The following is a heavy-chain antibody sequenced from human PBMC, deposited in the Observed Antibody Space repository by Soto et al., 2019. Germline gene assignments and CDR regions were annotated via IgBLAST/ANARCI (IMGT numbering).Heavy chain of an antibody. Sequence: QVQLVQSGAEVKKPGASVKVSCKASGYTFTSYAMHWVRQAPGQRLEWVGWINAGNGNTKYSQKFQGRVTITRDTSASTAYMELSSLRSEDTAVYYCASGSSWYDGWFDPWGQGTLVTVSS. CDR1: GYTFTSYA. CDR2: INAGNGNT. V-gene: IGHV1-3*01. D-gene: IGHD6-13*01. CDR3: ASGSSWYDGWFDP. J-gene: IGHJ5*02.